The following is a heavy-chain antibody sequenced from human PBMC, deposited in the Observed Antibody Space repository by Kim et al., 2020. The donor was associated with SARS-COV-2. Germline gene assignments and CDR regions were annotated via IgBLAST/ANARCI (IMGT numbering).Heavy chain of an antibody. CDR2: TYYRSKWYN. Sequence: SQTLSLTCAISGDSVSSNSAAWNWIRQSPSIGLEWLGRTYYRSKWYNEYAVSLKSRITINSDTSKNQLSLQLNSVTPEDTAVYYCAGRSSTTFDIWGQGTMVTVSS. J-gene: IGHJ3*02. CDR1: GDSVSSNSAA. V-gene: IGHV6-1*01. CDR3: AGRSSTTFDI. D-gene: IGHD2-2*01.